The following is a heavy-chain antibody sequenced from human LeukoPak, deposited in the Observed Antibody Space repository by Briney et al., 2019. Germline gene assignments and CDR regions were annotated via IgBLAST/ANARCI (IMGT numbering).Heavy chain of an antibody. CDR1: GDSVSSNSVA. Sequence: SQTLSLTCAISGDSVSSNSVAWNWIRQSPSRGLEWLGRTYYRSKWYNDYAVSVKSRITINPDTSKNQFPLQVNSVTPEDTAVYYCARDSSSSGVYFDSWGQGTLVTVSS. D-gene: IGHD6-6*01. CDR3: ARDSSSSGVYFDS. CDR2: TYYRSKWYN. V-gene: IGHV6-1*01. J-gene: IGHJ4*02.